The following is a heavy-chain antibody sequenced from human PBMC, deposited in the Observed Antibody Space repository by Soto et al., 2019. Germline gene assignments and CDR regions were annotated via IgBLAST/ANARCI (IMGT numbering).Heavy chain of an antibody. CDR2: IDPSDSYT. V-gene: IGHV5-10-1*01. J-gene: IGHJ4*02. CDR3: ARSVDPSDIVVVPAAISLGY. CDR1: GYSFTSYW. D-gene: IGHD2-2*02. Sequence: PGESLKISCKGSGYSFTSYWISWVLQIPWKGLEWMGRIDPSDSYTNYSPSFQGHVTISADKSISTAYLQWSSLKASDTAMYYCARSVDPSDIVVVPAAISLGYWGQGTLVTVSS.